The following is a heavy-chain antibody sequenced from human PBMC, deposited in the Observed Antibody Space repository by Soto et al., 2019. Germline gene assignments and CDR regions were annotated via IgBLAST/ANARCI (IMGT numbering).Heavy chain of an antibody. V-gene: IGHV4-34*01. D-gene: IGHD3-22*01. Sequence: PSETLSLTCAVYGGSFSGYYWSWIRQPPGKGLEWIGEINHSGSTNYNPSLKSRVTISVDTSKNQFSLKLSSVTAADTAVYYCARGLGYDSSGYYAFDYWGQGTLVTVSS. CDR2: INHSGST. CDR1: GGSFSGYY. J-gene: IGHJ4*02. CDR3: ARGLGYDSSGYYAFDY.